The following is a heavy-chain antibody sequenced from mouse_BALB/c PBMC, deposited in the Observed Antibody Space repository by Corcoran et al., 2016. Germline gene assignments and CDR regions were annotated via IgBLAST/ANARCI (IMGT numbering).Heavy chain of an antibody. J-gene: IGHJ4*01. V-gene: IGHV1-61*01. CDR1: GYSFTTYW. Sequence: QVQLQQPGAELVRPGASVKLSCKASGYSFTTYWMNWVKRRPGQGLDWIGMIHPSESETRLNQKFKDKATLTVDKSSSTAYMQLGSPTSEDSAVYYCARGDYDDAMDYWGQGTSVTVSS. D-gene: IGHD2-4*01. CDR3: ARGDYDDAMDY. CDR2: IHPSESET.